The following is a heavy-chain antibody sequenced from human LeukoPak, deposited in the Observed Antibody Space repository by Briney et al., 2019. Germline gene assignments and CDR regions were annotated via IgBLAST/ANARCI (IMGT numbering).Heavy chain of an antibody. CDR1: GFTFSSYS. V-gene: IGHV3-21*01. CDR2: ISGSGSYI. J-gene: IGHJ4*02. CDR3: ASSRGSYDPRPDY. D-gene: IGHD1-26*01. Sequence: GGSLRLSCAASGFTFSSYSMNWVRQAPGKGLEWVSSISGSGSYIYYADSVKGRFTISRDNAKNSLYLQMNSLRAEDTAVYYCASSRGSYDPRPDYWGQGTLVTVSS.